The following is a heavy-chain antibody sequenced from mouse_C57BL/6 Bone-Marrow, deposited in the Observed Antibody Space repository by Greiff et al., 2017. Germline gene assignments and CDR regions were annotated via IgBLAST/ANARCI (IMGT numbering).Heavy chain of an antibody. J-gene: IGHJ4*01. CDR1: GFNIKDDY. CDR2: IDPENGDT. D-gene: IGHD1-1*01. Sequence: VQLQQSGAELVRPGASVKLSCTASGFNIKDDYMHWVKQRPEQGLEWIGWIDPENGDTEYASKFQGKATITADPSSNTAYLQLSSLTSEDTAVXYCTTEGIQFITTVVVPMDDWGQGTSVTVSS. CDR3: TTEGIQFITTVVVPMDD. V-gene: IGHV14-4*01.